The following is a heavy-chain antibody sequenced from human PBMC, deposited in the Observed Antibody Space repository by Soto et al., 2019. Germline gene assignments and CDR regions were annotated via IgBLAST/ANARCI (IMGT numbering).Heavy chain of an antibody. CDR1: GFTFSSYA. CDR2: ISGSGGST. CDR3: AKPDSSGWYGDPFDY. Sequence: PGGSLRLSCAASGFTFSSYAMSWVRQAPGKGLEWVSAISGSGGSTYYADSVKGRFTISRDNSKNTLYLQMNSLRAEDTAVYYCAKPDSSGWYGDPFDYWGQGTLVTSPQ. V-gene: IGHV3-23*01. J-gene: IGHJ4*02. D-gene: IGHD6-19*01.